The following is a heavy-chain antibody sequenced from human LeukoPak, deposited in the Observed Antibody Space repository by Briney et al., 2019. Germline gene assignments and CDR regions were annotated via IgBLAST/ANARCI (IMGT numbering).Heavy chain of an antibody. Sequence: SETLSLTCTVSGGSISSYYWSWIRQPAGKGLGWIGRIYTSGSTNYNPSLKSRVTMSVDTSKNQFSQKLSSVTAADTAVYYCARTHIVVVPAATGGWFDPWGQGTLVTVSS. V-gene: IGHV4-4*07. D-gene: IGHD2-2*01. CDR2: IYTSGST. CDR1: GGSISSYY. CDR3: ARTHIVVVPAATGGWFDP. J-gene: IGHJ5*02.